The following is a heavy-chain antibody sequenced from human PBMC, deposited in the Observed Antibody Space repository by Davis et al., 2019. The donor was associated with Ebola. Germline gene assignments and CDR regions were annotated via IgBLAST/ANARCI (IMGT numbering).Heavy chain of an antibody. CDR1: GFTFSNAW. CDR2: IKQDGSEK. Sequence: GESLKISCAASGFTFSNAWMSWVRQAPGKGLEWVANIKQDGSEKYYVDSVKGRFTISRDNAKNSLYLQMNSLRDEDTAVYYCAREGTIRGVNFDYWGQGTLVTVSS. J-gene: IGHJ4*02. V-gene: IGHV3-7*03. CDR3: AREGTIRGVNFDY. D-gene: IGHD3-10*01.